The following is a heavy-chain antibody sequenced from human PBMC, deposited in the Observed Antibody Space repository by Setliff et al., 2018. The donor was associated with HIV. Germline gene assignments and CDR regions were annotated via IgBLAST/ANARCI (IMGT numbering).Heavy chain of an antibody. J-gene: IGHJ5*02. V-gene: IGHV4-61*02. CDR3: ARGDYGDYADWFDP. D-gene: IGHD4-17*01. CDR1: GGSISSGSYY. Sequence: SETLSLTCTVSGGSISSGSYYWSWIRQPAGKGLEWIGRIYTSGSTNYNPSLKSRVTISVDTSKNQFSLKLSSVTASDTAVYYCARGDYGDYADWFDPWGQGTLVTVSS. CDR2: IYTSGST.